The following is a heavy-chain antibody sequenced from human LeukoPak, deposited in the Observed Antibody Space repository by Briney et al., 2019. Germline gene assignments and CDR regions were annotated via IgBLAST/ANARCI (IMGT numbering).Heavy chain of an antibody. CDR2: INSDGSST. J-gene: IGHJ6*02. Sequence: GGSLRLSCAASGFTFSSYWMHWVRQAPGKGLVWVSRINSDGSSTSYADSVKGRFTISRDNAKNTLYLQMNSLRAEDTAVYYCARASAYQLRLHYYYGMDVWGQGTTVTVSS. D-gene: IGHD2-2*01. CDR1: GFTFSSYW. V-gene: IGHV3-74*01. CDR3: ARASAYQLRLHYYYGMDV.